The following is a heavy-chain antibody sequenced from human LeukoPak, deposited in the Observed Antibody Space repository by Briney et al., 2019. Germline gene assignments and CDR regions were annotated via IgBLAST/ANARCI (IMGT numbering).Heavy chain of an antibody. Sequence: GGSLRLSCAASGFTFSSYELNWVRQAPGKGLEGVSYMSSSGSTIYYVDSVKGRFTISRDNAKNSLYLQMNSLRAEDTAVYYCAELGITMIGGVWGKGTTVTISS. V-gene: IGHV3-48*03. CDR2: MSSSGSTI. D-gene: IGHD3-10*02. CDR3: AELGITMIGGV. J-gene: IGHJ6*04. CDR1: GFTFSSYE.